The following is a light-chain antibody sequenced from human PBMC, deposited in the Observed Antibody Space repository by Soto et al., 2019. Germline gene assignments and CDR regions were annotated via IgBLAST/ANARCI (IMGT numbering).Light chain of an antibody. Sequence: EIVLTQSPGTLSLSPGERATLSCRASQTLTNTYLAWYQQKPGQAPRLLIFDASTRATGIPDRFSGSGSGTDFTLPISRLEPEDFVLYCCQLYRVSPNTFGQGTNVEV. V-gene: IGKV3-20*01. CDR3: QLYRVSPNT. CDR2: DAS. CDR1: QTLTNTY. J-gene: IGKJ1*01.